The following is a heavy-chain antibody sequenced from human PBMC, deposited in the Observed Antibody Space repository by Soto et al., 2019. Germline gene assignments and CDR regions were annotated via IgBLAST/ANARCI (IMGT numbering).Heavy chain of an antibody. CDR2: ISSVGTTT. CDR3: ARDQEGSGSHWLGYNYYAMDV. D-gene: IGHD3-10*01. V-gene: IGHV3-11*01. J-gene: IGHJ6*02. Sequence: RRLSCGASGFTITDYYMSWIRQAPGKGLEWVSHISSVGTTTYYADSVKGRFSISMDNAKNSLYLQMNSLRAEDTAVYYCARDQEGSGSHWLGYNYYAMDVWGQGTTVTVSS. CDR1: GFTITDYY.